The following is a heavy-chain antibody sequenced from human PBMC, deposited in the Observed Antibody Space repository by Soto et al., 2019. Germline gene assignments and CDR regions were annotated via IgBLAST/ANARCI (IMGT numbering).Heavy chain of an antibody. CDR3: ARDPKASSSWTYFDY. J-gene: IGHJ4*02. D-gene: IGHD6-13*01. CDR1: GFTFSSYS. Sequence: PGGSLRLSCAASGFTFSSYSMNWVRQAPGQGLEWMGIINPSGGSTSYAQKFQGRVTMTRDTSTSTVYMELSSLRSEDTAVYYCARDPKASSSWTYFDYWGQGTLVTVSS. CDR2: INPSGGST. V-gene: IGHV1-46*01.